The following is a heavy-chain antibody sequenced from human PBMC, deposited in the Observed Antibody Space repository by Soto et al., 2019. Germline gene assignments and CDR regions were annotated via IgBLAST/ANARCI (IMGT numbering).Heavy chain of an antibody. Sequence: SETLSLTCAVYGGSFSGYYWSWIRQPPGKGLEWIGEINHSGSTNYNPSLKSRVTISVDTSKNQFSLKLSSVTAADTAVYYCARVVGLTGFGELWGPYYYYMDVWGKGTTVTVSS. V-gene: IGHV4-34*01. CDR1: GGSFSGYY. J-gene: IGHJ6*03. D-gene: IGHD3-10*01. CDR2: INHSGST. CDR3: ARVVGLTGFGELWGPYYYYMDV.